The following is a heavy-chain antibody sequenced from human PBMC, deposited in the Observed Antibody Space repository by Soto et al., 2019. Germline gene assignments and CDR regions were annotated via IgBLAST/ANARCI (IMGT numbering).Heavy chain of an antibody. J-gene: IGHJ4*02. CDR3: TRVLDY. V-gene: IGHV1-8*01. Sequence: QVQLVQSGAEVKRPGASVKVSCKASGYTFTSYDINWVRQAPGQGLEWMGWMNPDNGNTGFAQKFQGRVTLTSKTSISTAYMELTSLTSEDTAVYYCTRVLDYWGQGTRVTVSS. CDR1: GYTFTSYD. CDR2: MNPDNGNT.